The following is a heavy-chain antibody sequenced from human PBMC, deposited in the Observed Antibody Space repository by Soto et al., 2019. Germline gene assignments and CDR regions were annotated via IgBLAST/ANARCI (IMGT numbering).Heavy chain of an antibody. D-gene: IGHD2-2*01. Sequence: QVQLVQSGAEVKKPGASVKVSCKASGYTFTSYGISWVRQAPGQGLECMGWISAYNGNTNYAQKLQGRVTMTTDTSTSTSYMELMSLRSHDTAVYYCARDAYCSSTSCYSRPSGWFDPWGQGTLVTVSS. CDR2: ISAYNGNT. V-gene: IGHV1-18*01. CDR3: ARDAYCSSTSCYSRPSGWFDP. J-gene: IGHJ5*02. CDR1: GYTFTSYG.